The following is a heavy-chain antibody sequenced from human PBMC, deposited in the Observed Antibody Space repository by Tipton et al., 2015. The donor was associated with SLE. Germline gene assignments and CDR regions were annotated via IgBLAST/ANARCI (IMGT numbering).Heavy chain of an antibody. D-gene: IGHD3-3*01. V-gene: IGHV4-39*01. J-gene: IGHJ5*02. CDR1: GGSISSSSYY. Sequence: TLSLTCTVSGGSISSSSYYWGWIRQPPGKGLEWIGSIYYSGSTYYNPSLKSRVIISVDTSKNQFSLKLSSVTAADTAVYYCARPHPPSYYDFWSGYHNWFDPWGQGTLVTVSS. CDR3: ARPHPPSYYDFWSGYHNWFDP. CDR2: IYYSGST.